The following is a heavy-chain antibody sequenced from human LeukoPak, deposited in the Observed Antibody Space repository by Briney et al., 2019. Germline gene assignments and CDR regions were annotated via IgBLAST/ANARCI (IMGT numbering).Heavy chain of an antibody. CDR2: ISFDGSSQ. Sequence: GGSLRLSCAASGFTFSSYGMHWVRQAPGKGLEWVALISFDGSSQYYADSVKGRFTISRDNSKNTLYLQMNSLRAEDTAVYFCARGGDWVQFASHIDYWGQGTLVTVSS. CDR3: ARGGDWVQFASHIDY. J-gene: IGHJ4*02. CDR1: GFTFSSYG. V-gene: IGHV3-30*03. D-gene: IGHD5-24*01.